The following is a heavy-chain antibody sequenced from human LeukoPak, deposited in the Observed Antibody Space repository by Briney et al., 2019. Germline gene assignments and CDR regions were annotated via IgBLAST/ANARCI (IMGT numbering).Heavy chain of an antibody. CDR3: ARGYDFDY. Sequence: PSETLSLTCTVSGGSISSYYWSWIRQPPGKGLEWIGYIYYSGCTNYNPSLKSRVTISVDTSKNQFSLKLSSVTAADTAVYYCARGYDFDYWGQGTLVTVSS. D-gene: IGHD5-12*01. CDR2: IYYSGCT. V-gene: IGHV4-59*01. CDR1: GGSISSYY. J-gene: IGHJ4*02.